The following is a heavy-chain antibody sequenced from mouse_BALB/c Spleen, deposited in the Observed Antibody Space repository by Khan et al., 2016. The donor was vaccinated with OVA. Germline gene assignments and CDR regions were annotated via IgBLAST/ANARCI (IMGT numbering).Heavy chain of an antibody. CDR1: GYTFTSYW. J-gene: IGHJ3*01. CDR3: ARGDYEGWFAY. V-gene: IGHV1-87*01. CDR2: IYPGDGDT. D-gene: IGHD2-4*01. Sequence: QVQLKQSGAELARPGASVKLSCKASGYTFTSYWMQWVKQRPGQGLEWIGAIYPGDGDTRYTQKFKGKATLTADKSSSTAYMQLSSLASEDSAVYYCARGDYEGWFAYWGQGTLVTVSA.